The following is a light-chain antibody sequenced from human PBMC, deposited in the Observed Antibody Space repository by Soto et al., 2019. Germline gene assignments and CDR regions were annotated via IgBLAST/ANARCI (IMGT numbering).Light chain of an antibody. Sequence: QSALTQPASVSGSPGQSITISCTGTSSDVGGYNYVSWYQQHPGKAPKLMIYEVSNRPSGVSNRFSGSKSGHTASLTISGLQSEDEADYFCTSYTSSTTIDVLGNGTKVTVL. CDR1: SSDVGGYNY. CDR3: TSYTSSTTIDV. CDR2: EVS. V-gene: IGLV2-14*01. J-gene: IGLJ1*01.